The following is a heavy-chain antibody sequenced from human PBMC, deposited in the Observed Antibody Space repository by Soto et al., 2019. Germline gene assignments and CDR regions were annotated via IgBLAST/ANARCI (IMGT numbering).Heavy chain of an antibody. CDR1: GFSLSTSGVG. D-gene: IGHD2-15*01. V-gene: IGHV2-5*02. CDR3: DHRWVTFYCSGGSGESGGGMDV. Sequence: QITLKESGPTLVKPTQTLTLTCTFSGFSLSTSGVGVGWIRQPPGKALEWLALIYWDDDKRYSPSLKSRLTIAPDTSKNQVVLTMTNMDTVYTATYYCDHRWVTFYCSGGSGESGGGMDVWGQGTTFTVAS. J-gene: IGHJ6*02. CDR2: IYWDDDK.